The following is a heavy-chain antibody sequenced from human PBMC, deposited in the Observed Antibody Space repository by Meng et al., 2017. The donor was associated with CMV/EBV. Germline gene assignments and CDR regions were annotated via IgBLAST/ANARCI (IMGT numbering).Heavy chain of an antibody. CDR1: GFTFSSYS. J-gene: IGHJ4*02. CDR3: ARGSVQGATTA. CDR2: ISSSSSTI. D-gene: IGHD1-26*01. V-gene: IGHV3-48*04. Sequence: GESLKISCAASGFTFSSYSMNWVRQAPGKGLEWVSYISSSSSTIYYADSVKGRFTISRDNAKNSLYLQMNSLRAEDTAVYYCARGSVQGATTAWGQGTLVTVSS.